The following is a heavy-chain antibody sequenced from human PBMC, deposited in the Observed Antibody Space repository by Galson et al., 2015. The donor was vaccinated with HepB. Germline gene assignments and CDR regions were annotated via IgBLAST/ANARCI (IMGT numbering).Heavy chain of an antibody. D-gene: IGHD6-19*01. Sequence: SLRLPCAASGFTFSSYGMHWVRQAPGKGLEWVAVIWYDGSNKYYADSVKGRFTISRDNSKNTLYLQMNSLRAEDTAVYYCARDLGSGWYFDLWGRGTLVAVSS. J-gene: IGHJ2*01. CDR2: IWYDGSNK. CDR3: ARDLGSGWYFDL. CDR1: GFTFSSYG. V-gene: IGHV3-33*01.